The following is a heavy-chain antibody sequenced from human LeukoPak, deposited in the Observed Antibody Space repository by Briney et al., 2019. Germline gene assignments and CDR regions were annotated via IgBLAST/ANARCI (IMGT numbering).Heavy chain of an antibody. J-gene: IGHJ3*02. CDR1: GFAFSSYG. CDR2: IWYDGSNK. Sequence: PGGSLRLSCAASGFAFSSYGMHWVRQAPGKGLEWVAVIWYDGSNKYYADSVKGRFTISRDNSKNTLYLQKNSLRAEDTAVYYCAKEEGDAFDIWGQGTMVTVSS. CDR3: AKEEGDAFDI. V-gene: IGHV3-33*06.